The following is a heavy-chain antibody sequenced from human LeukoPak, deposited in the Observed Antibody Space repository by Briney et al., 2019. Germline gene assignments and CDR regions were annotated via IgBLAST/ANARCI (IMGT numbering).Heavy chain of an antibody. CDR2: ISAYNGNT. J-gene: IGHJ6*03. V-gene: IGHV1-18*01. Sequence: GASVKVSCKASGYTFTSYGISWVRQAPGQGLEWMGWISAYNGNTNHAQKLQGRVTMTTDTSTSTAYMELRSLRSDDTAVYYCARDPGIVEEDYYYYMDVWGKGTTVTVSS. CDR3: ARDPGIVEEDYYYYMDV. CDR1: GYTFTSYG. D-gene: IGHD3-16*02.